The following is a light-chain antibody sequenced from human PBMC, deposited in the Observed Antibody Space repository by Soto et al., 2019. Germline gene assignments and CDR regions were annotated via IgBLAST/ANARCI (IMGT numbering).Light chain of an antibody. CDR2: DVS. CDR3: SSYTTSSTGV. Sequence: QSALTQPASVSGSRGQSITISCTGTSSDVGGYNYVSWYQQHPGKAPKLMIYDVSNRPSGVSNRFSGSKSGNTASLTISGLQAEDEADYYCSSYTTSSTGVFGGGTKLTVL. V-gene: IGLV2-14*01. J-gene: IGLJ3*02. CDR1: SSDVGGYNY.